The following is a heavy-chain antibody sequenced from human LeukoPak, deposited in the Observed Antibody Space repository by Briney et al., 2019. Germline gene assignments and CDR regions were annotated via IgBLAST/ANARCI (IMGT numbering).Heavy chain of an antibody. CDR3: ARVRAYYYDSSGYYYSWFDP. J-gene: IGHJ5*02. Sequence: ASVKVSCKASGYTFTSYYMHWVRQAPGQGLEWMGIINPSGGSTSYAQKFQGRVTITADKSTSTAYMELSSLRSEDTAVYYCARVRAYYYDSSGYYYSWFDPWGQGTLVTVSS. CDR1: GYTFTSYY. V-gene: IGHV1-46*01. CDR2: INPSGGST. D-gene: IGHD3-22*01.